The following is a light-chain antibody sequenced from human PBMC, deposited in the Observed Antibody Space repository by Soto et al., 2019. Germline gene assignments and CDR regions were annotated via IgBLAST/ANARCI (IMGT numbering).Light chain of an antibody. V-gene: IGKV3-11*01. CDR3: QQRSDWPPFT. CDR2: GAS. CDR1: QSVTNY. Sequence: EIVLTQSPAILSLYPGERATLSCRASQSVTNYLDWYQQKPGQAPRLLIYGASNRATGVPARFSGSGSGTDFTLTISSLEPEDFAVYYCQQRSDWPPFTFGGGTKVEIK. J-gene: IGKJ4*01.